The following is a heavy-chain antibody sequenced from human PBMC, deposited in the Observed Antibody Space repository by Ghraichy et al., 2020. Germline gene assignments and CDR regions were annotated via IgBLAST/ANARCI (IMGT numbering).Heavy chain of an antibody. CDR2: INHSGST. CDR1: GGSFSGYY. Sequence: SETLSLTCAVYGGSFSGYYWSWIRQPPGKGLEWIGEINHSGSTNYNPSLKSRVTISVDTSKNQFSLKLSSVTAADTAVYYCARWRSVRLSGSYYWGAFDIWGXXXMVTXSS. J-gene: IGHJ3*02. CDR3: ARWRSVRLSGSYYWGAFDI. D-gene: IGHD1-26*01. V-gene: IGHV4-34*01.